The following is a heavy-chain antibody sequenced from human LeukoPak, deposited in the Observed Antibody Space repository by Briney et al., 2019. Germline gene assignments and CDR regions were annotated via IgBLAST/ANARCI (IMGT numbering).Heavy chain of an antibody. D-gene: IGHD3-10*02. Sequence: SETLSLTCAVYGGSFSGYYWSWIRQPPGKGLEWIGEINHSGSTNYNPSLKSRVTISVDTSKNQFSLKLSSVTAADTAVYYCARVATMSDYWGQGTLVTVPS. CDR3: ARVATMSDY. J-gene: IGHJ4*02. CDR2: INHSGST. V-gene: IGHV4-34*01. CDR1: GGSFSGYY.